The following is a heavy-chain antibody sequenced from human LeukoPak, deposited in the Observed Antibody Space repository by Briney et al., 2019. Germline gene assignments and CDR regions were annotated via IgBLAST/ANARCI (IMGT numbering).Heavy chain of an antibody. Sequence: SETLSLTCTVSGGSISSGGYYWSWIRQRPGKGLEWIGSIYYSGSTNYNPSLQGRVTISLDTSRNQFSLKLSPVTAADTAVYYCASGDNDPLFDYWGQGTLVTVSS. CDR1: GGSISSGGYY. CDR2: IYYSGST. CDR3: ASGDNDPLFDY. V-gene: IGHV4-31*03. J-gene: IGHJ4*02. D-gene: IGHD1-1*01.